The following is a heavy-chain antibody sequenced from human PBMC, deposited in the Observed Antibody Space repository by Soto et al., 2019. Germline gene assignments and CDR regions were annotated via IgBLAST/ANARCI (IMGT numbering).Heavy chain of an antibody. D-gene: IGHD3-9*01. J-gene: IGHJ5*01. V-gene: IGHV3-30*18. CDR1: GFTFNSYG. CDR3: AKGWFYDVLTGPDS. Sequence: GGSLRLSCAASGFTFNSYGMHWVRQAPGKGLEWVAVISYNANKTYYADSVKGRFSISRDNSKNTLYLQMNSLRVDDTAKYYCAKGWFYDVLTGPDSWGQGTLVTVSS. CDR2: ISYNANKT.